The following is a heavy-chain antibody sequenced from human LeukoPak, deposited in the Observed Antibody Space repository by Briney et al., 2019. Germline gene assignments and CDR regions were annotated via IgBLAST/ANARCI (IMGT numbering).Heavy chain of an antibody. CDR1: GYTLTELS. CDR2: FDPEDGET. V-gene: IGHV1-24*01. CDR3: ATAGTTGTYGYYYYMDV. J-gene: IGHJ6*03. D-gene: IGHD1-1*01. Sequence: ASVKVSCKVSGYTLTELSMHWVRQAPGKGLEWMGGFDPEDGETIYAQKFQGRVTMTEDTSTDTAYMELSSLRSEDTAVYYCATAGTTGTYGYYYYMDVWGKGTTVTISS.